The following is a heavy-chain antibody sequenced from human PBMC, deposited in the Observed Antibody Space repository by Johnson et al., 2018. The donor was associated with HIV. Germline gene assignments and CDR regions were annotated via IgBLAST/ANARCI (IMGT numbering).Heavy chain of an antibody. J-gene: IGHJ3*02. D-gene: IGHD1-1*01. CDR2: ISWNSGSI. CDR3: AITSRTDAFDI. V-gene: IGHV3-9*01. CDR1: GFTFDDYA. Sequence: VQLVESGGGLVQPGRSLRLSCAASGFTFDDYAMHWVRQAPGKGLEWVSGISWNSGSIGYADSVKGRFTISRDSSKNTLYLQMNSLRAEDTAVYYCAITSRTDAFDIWGQGTMVTVSS.